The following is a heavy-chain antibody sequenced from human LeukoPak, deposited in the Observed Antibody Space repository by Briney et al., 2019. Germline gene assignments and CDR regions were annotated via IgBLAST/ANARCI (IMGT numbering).Heavy chain of an antibody. J-gene: IGHJ6*03. V-gene: IGHV1-46*01. CDR2: INPSGGST. CDR1: GYTFTSYG. Sequence: GASVKVSCKASGYTFTSYGISWVRQAPGQGLEWMGIINPSGGSTSYAQKFQGRVTMTRDMSTSTVYMELSSLRSEDTAVYYCARGLYYYYMDVWGRGTTVTVSS. CDR3: ARGLYYYYMDV.